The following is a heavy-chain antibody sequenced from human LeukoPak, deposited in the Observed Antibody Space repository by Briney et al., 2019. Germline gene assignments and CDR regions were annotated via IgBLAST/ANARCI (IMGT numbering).Heavy chain of an antibody. Sequence: ASVKVSCKASGYTFTGYYMHWVRQGPGQGLEWMGWINPNSGGTNYAQKFQGRVTMTRDTSISTAYMELSRLRSDDTAVYYCARAASVVPAAIQYYFDYWGQGTLVTVSS. V-gene: IGHV1-2*02. J-gene: IGHJ4*02. CDR2: INPNSGGT. CDR3: ARAASVVPAAIQYYFDY. D-gene: IGHD2-2*01. CDR1: GYTFTGYY.